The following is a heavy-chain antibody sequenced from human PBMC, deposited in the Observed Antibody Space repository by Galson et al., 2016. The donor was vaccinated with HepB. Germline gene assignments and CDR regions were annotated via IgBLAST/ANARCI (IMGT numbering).Heavy chain of an antibody. J-gene: IGHJ5*02. D-gene: IGHD5-24*01. CDR2: VWYDGNNK. Sequence: SLRLSCAASGFSFSNYGMHWVRQAPGKGLEWVAIVWYDGNNKYYTDSVKGRFTISRDNSKSTLYLQMNSLRAEDTAVYYCVRGGEDGYNYGWFDPWGQGTLVTVSS. CDR3: VRGGEDGYNYGWFDP. CDR1: GFSFSNYG. V-gene: IGHV3-33*01.